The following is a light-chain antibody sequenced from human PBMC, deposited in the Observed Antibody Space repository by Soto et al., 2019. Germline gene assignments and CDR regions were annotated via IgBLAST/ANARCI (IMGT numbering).Light chain of an antibody. V-gene: IGKV3-20*01. Sequence: EIVLTQSPGTLSLSPGERATLSCRASQSFSNNYLAWYQQKPGQAPRLLIYGASNKDTGIPDRFIGSGAGTDFTLTISRLEPEDFAVYYFQQYGSAGTFGQGTKVEIK. CDR1: QSFSNNY. CDR3: QQYGSAGT. J-gene: IGKJ1*01. CDR2: GAS.